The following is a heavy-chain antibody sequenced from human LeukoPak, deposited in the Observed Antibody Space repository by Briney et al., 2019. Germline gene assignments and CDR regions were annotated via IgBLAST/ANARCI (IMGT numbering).Heavy chain of an antibody. J-gene: IGHJ5*02. V-gene: IGHV4-39*01. CDR3: ARGAMVRGVMNWFDP. CDR2: IYYSGST. CDR1: GGSISSSSYY. Sequence: SETLSLTCTVSGGSISSSSYYWGWIRQPPGKGLEWIGSIYYSGSTYYNPSLKSRVTISVDTSKNQFSLKLSSVTAADTAAYYCARGAMVRGVMNWFDPWGQGTLVTVSS. D-gene: IGHD3-10*01.